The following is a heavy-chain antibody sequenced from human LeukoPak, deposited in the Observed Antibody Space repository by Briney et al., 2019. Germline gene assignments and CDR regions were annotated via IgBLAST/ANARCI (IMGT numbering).Heavy chain of an antibody. V-gene: IGHV4-59*08. Sequence: PSETLSLTGTVSGGSSSSYYWSWIRQPPGKGLEWIGYIYYSGSTNYNPSLKSRVTISVDTSKNQFSLKLSSVTAADTAVYYCASSTYGSRWFDPWGQGTLVTVSS. CDR3: ASSTYGSRWFDP. J-gene: IGHJ5*02. CDR2: IYYSGST. D-gene: IGHD3-10*01. CDR1: GGSSSSYY.